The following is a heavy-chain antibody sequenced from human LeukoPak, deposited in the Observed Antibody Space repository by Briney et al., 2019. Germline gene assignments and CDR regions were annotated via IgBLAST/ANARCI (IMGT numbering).Heavy chain of an antibody. J-gene: IGHJ6*04. V-gene: IGHV3-48*04. CDR2: ISSSGSTI. Sequence: SGGSLRLSCEASGFTFSGYSMNWVRQAPGKGLEWVSYISSSGSTIYYADSVKGRFTISRDNAKNSLYLQMNSLRAEDTAVYYCAELGITMIGGVWGKGTTVTISS. CDR3: AELGITMIGGV. CDR1: GFTFSGYS. D-gene: IGHD3-10*02.